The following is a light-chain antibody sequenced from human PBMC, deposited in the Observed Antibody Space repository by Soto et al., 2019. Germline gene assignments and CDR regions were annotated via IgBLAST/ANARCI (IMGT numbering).Light chain of an antibody. J-gene: IGLJ2*01. CDR2: DDS. CDR1: NIGSNT. V-gene: IGLV3-21*02. Sequence: SYELTQPPPVSVAPGQTARITCGGNNIGSNTVHWYQQRPGQAPVLVVYDDSDRPSGIPERFSGSNSGTTATLTISRVEAGDEADYYCQVWDTSSDHVVFGGGTKLTVL. CDR3: QVWDTSSDHVV.